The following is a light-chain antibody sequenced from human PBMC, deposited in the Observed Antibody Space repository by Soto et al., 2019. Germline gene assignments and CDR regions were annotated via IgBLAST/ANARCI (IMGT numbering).Light chain of an antibody. CDR2: EVS. V-gene: IGLV2-14*01. J-gene: IGLJ1*01. CDR3: SSYISSRTLYV. Sequence: QSALTQPASVSGSPGQSITISCTGTSSDVGGYNYVSWYQQHPVKAPKLIIYEVSNRPSGVSTRFSGSKSGNTASLTISGLQAEDEADYFCSSYISSRTLYVFGTGTKLTVL. CDR1: SSDVGGYNY.